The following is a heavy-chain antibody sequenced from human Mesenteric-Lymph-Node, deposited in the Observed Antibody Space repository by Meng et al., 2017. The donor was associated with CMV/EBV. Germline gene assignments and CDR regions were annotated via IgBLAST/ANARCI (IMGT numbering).Heavy chain of an antibody. CDR3: ARATVTTSWYFDL. D-gene: IGHD4-17*01. J-gene: IGHJ2*01. V-gene: IGHV1-18*04. CDR2: ISAYNGNT. Sequence: CKASGYNFTSYGISWVRQAPGQGLEWMGWISAYNGNTNYAQKLQGRVTMTTDTSTSTAYMELRSLRSDDTAVYYCARATVTTSWYFDLWGRGTLVTVSS. CDR1: GYNFTSYG.